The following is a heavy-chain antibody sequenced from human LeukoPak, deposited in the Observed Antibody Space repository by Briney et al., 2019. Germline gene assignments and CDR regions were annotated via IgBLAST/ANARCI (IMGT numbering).Heavy chain of an antibody. CDR2: ISGSGGRI. V-gene: IGHV3-23*01. CDR1: GFTFSSYS. D-gene: IGHD4-17*01. J-gene: IGHJ6*02. CDR3: ASPRYGDFDGMDV. Sequence: GGSLRLSCAASGFTFSSYSMSWVRQAPGKGLDWVSVISGSGGRIYYADSVKGRFTISRDSSKNLLYLQMSSLRPEDTAVYYCASPRYGDFDGMDVWGQGTTVTVSS.